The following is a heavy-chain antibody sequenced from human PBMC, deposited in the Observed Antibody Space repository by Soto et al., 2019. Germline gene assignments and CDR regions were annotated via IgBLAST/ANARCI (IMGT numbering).Heavy chain of an antibody. D-gene: IGHD2-15*01. V-gene: IGHV3-73*01. CDR2: IRSKANSYAT. CDR3: SRAGVVVVAATYDP. J-gene: IGHJ5*02. Sequence: PGGSLRLACAASGFTFSGSAMHWVRQASGKGLEWVGRIRSKANSYATAYAASVKGRFTISRDDSKNTAYLRMNSLKTEDTAVYYCSRAGVVVVAATYDPWGQGT. CDR1: GFTFSGSA.